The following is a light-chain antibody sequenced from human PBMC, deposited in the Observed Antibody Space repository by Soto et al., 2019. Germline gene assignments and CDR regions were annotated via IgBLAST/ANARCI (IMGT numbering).Light chain of an antibody. J-gene: IGLJ1*01. CDR3: CSYAGTYIPCL. CDR1: SSDVGGYNY. CDR2: DVS. V-gene: IGLV2-11*01. Sequence: QSALTQPRSVSGSPGQSVTISCTGTSSDVGGYNYVSWYQQHPGKAPKLMIYDVSKRPSGVPDRFSGSKSGNTASLTISGLQAEDEADYYCCSYAGTYIPCLFGTGTKLTVL.